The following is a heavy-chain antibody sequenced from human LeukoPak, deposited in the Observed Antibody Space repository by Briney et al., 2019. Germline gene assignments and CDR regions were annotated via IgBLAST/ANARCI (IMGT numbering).Heavy chain of an antibody. CDR2: INYSGST. D-gene: IGHD3-22*01. Sequence: PSETLSLTCTVSGGSISGYYWHWIRQPPGMGLEWIGYINYSGSTDNNPSLKSRVTISVDTSKNQFSLNLRSVTAADTAVYYCAREYSSFEYWGQGILVTVSS. J-gene: IGHJ4*02. CDR1: GGSISGYY. CDR3: AREYSSFEY. V-gene: IGHV4-59*01.